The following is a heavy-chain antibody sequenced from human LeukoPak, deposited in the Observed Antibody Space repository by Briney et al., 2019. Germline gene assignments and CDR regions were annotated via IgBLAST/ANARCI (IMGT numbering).Heavy chain of an antibody. CDR2: IRYDGSNT. D-gene: IGHD6-19*01. V-gene: IGHV3-30*02. CDR1: GFTFNNYG. J-gene: IGHJ5*02. Sequence: GGSLRLSCAASGFTFNNYGMHWVRQAPGKGLEWLAFIRYDGSNTYYADSVKGRFTVSRDKSKNTLYLQMTTLRAEDTAVYYCASSGWSLYNWFDPWGQGTLVTVSS. CDR3: ASSGWSLYNWFDP.